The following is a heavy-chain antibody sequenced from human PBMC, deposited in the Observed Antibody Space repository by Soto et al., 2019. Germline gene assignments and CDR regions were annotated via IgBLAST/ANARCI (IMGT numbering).Heavy chain of an antibody. V-gene: IGHV1-3*01. D-gene: IGHD2-15*01. CDR1: GYAFTRYT. Sequence: QVQLVQSGAEVKKPGASVKISCKASGYAFTRYTMNWVRQAPGQRLEWMGWINPDNGNTKSSQKFKDRVLITRDTAASTAYMDLSRLRSEDTAVYSCARGIATGQRAPWGQRTLVTVSS. J-gene: IGHJ5*02. CDR2: INPDNGNT. CDR3: ARGIATGQRAP.